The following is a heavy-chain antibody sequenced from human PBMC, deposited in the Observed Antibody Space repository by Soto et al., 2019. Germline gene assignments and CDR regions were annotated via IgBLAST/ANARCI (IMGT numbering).Heavy chain of an antibody. V-gene: IGHV4-31*03. CDR3: ARSPDWGSSPNWFDP. CDR2: IYYSGST. D-gene: IGHD7-27*01. J-gene: IGHJ5*02. CDR1: CGSISSGGYY. Sequence: SSETLSLTCTFSCGSISSGGYYWSWIRQHPGKGLEWIGYIYYSGSTYYNPSLKSRVTISVDTSKNQSSLKLSSVTAADTAVYYCARSPDWGSSPNWFDPWGQGTLVTVSS.